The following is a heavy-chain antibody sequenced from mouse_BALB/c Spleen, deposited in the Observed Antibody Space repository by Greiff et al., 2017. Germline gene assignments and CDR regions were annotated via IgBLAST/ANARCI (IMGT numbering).Heavy chain of an antibody. Sequence: VQLQESGPGLVKPSQSLSLTCTVTGYSITSDYAWNWIRQFPGNKLEWMGYISYSGSTSYNPSLKSRISITRDTSKNQFFLQLNSVTTEDTATYYCARAVRYYGWFAYWGQGTLVTVSA. D-gene: IGHD1-1*01. CDR2: ISYSGST. V-gene: IGHV3-2*02. CDR1: GYSITSDYA. CDR3: ARAVRYYGWFAY. J-gene: IGHJ3*01.